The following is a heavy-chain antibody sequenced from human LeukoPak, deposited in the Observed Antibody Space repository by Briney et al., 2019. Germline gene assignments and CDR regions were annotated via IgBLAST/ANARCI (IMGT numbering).Heavy chain of an antibody. CDR2: ISAYNGNT. J-gene: IGHJ6*03. Sequence: ASVKVSCKASGYTFTSYGISWVRQAPGQGLEWMGWISAYNGNTNYAQKLQGRVTMTTDTSTSTAYMELRSLRSDDTAVYYCARTEIALWFGESTYYMDVWGKGTTVTVSS. D-gene: IGHD3-10*01. V-gene: IGHV1-18*01. CDR1: GYTFTSYG. CDR3: ARTEIALWFGESTYYMDV.